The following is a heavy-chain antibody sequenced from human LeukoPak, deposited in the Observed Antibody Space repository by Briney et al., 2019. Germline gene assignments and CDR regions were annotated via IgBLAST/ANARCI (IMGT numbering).Heavy chain of an antibody. CDR1: GYTFTSYD. V-gene: IGHV1-8*01. CDR3: ARTDYYGSGSYDNWFDP. Sequence: ASVKVSCKASGYTFTSYDINWVRQAPGQGLEWMGWINPNSGNTGYAQKFQGRVTMTRNTSISTAYMELSSLRSEDTAVYYCARTDYYGSGSYDNWFDPWGQGTLVTVSS. CDR2: INPNSGNT. J-gene: IGHJ5*02. D-gene: IGHD3-10*01.